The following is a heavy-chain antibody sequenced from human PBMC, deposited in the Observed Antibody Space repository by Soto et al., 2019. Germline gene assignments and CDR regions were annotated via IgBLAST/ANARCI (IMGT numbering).Heavy chain of an antibody. V-gene: IGHV3-30-3*01. CDR3: ARGGSGSYYEAYYYYGMDV. Sequence: GGSLRLSCAASGFTFSSYAMHWVRQAPGKGLEWVAVISYDGSNKYYADSVKGRFTISRDNSKNTLYLQMNSLRAEDTAVYYCARGGSGSYYEAYYYYGMDVWGQGTTVTVSS. CDR2: ISYDGSNK. D-gene: IGHD3-10*01. J-gene: IGHJ6*02. CDR1: GFTFSSYA.